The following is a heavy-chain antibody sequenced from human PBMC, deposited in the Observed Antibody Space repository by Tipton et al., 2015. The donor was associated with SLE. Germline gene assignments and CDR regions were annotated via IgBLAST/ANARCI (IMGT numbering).Heavy chain of an antibody. D-gene: IGHD2-15*01. CDR3: ARGGGSPSY. J-gene: IGHJ4*02. CDR1: GFTFSSYA. Sequence: LRLSCAASGFTFSSYAMHWVRQAPGKGLEWIGSIYYSGSTYYNPSLKSRVTISVDTSKNQFSLKLTSVTAADTAVYYCARGGGSPSYWGQGTLVTVSS. CDR2: IYYSGST. V-gene: IGHV4-39*07.